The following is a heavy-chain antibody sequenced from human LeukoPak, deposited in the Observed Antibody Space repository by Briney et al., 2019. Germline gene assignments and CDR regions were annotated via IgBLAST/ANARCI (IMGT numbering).Heavy chain of an antibody. D-gene: IGHD4-17*01. CDR2: IYYSGST. CDR3: ARVPTVTFFDY. J-gene: IGHJ4*02. V-gene: IGHV4-59*08. CDR1: GGSISRYY. Sequence: SETLSLTCTVSGGSISRYYWSWIRQPPGKGLEWIGYIYYSGSTNYNPSLNSRVTMSVDTSKNQFSLKLSSVTAADTAVYYCARVPTVTFFDYWGQGTLVTVSS.